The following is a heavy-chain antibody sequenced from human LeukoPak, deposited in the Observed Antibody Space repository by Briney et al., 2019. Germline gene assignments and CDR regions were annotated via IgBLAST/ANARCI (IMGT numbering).Heavy chain of an antibody. Sequence: SVKVSCKASGGTFSSYAISWVRQAPGQGLEWMGRIIPILGIANYAQKFQGRVTITADKSTSTAYMELSSLRSEDTAVYYCASGLGYSYGSPFDYWGQGTLVTVSS. CDR1: GGTFSSYA. V-gene: IGHV1-69*04. D-gene: IGHD5-18*01. CDR2: IIPILGIA. J-gene: IGHJ4*02. CDR3: ASGLGYSYGSPFDY.